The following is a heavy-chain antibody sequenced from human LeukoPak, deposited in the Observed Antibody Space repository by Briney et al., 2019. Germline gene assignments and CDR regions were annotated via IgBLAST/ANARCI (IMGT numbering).Heavy chain of an antibody. J-gene: IGHJ3*02. Sequence: SGTLSLTCAVSGASVSSTDYCWDWIRQPAGKGLEWIGRIYASGNIDYNTCLNSRVTMSIDTSKNQFAQNMNSVTAADSAVYFCERYREGYNNVPHALDIWGQGTVVTVSS. V-gene: IGHV4-61*02. CDR1: GASVSSTDYC. CDR3: ERYREGYNNVPHALDI. D-gene: IGHD5-24*01. CDR2: IYASGNI.